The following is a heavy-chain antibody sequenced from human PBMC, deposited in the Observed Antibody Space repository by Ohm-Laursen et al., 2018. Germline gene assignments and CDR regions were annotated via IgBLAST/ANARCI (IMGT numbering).Heavy chain of an antibody. V-gene: IGHV3-30*18. Sequence: SLRLSCSASGFTFCSYGMHWVRQAPGKGLEWVAVISNDENYKNYADSVRGRFTISRDNSENTLYLQMNSLRAEDTAVYYCAKAHLKNLDYWGQGSLVTVSS. J-gene: IGHJ4*02. CDR3: AKAHLKNLDY. CDR2: ISNDENYK. D-gene: IGHD1-14*01. CDR1: GFTFCSYG.